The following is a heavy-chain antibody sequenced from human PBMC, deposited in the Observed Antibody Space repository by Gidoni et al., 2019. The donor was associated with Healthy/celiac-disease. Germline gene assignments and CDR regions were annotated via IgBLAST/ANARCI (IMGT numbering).Heavy chain of an antibody. CDR1: GFTSSRSA. J-gene: IGHJ3*02. CDR2: IRSKANSYAT. D-gene: IGHD1-26*01. CDR3: TRRRVGATSAFDI. Sequence: EVQLVESGGGLVQPGGSLRLSCAASGFTSSRSAMHWVRQASGKGREWVGRIRSKANSYATAYAASVKGRFTISRDDSKNTAYLQMNSLKTEDTAVYYCTRRRVGATSAFDIWGQGTMVTVSS. V-gene: IGHV3-73*01.